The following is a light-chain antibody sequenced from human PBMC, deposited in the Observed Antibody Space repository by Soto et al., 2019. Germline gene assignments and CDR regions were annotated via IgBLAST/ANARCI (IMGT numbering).Light chain of an antibody. V-gene: IGLV2-8*01. CDR2: EVS. CDR1: SSDVGGYNY. Sequence: QSALTQPPSASGSPGQSVTISCTGTSSDVGGYNYVSWYQQHPGKAPKLMIYEVSKRPSGVPDRFSGSKSGNTVSLTVSGLQAEDEADYYCSSYAGSNNQVFGTGTKVTV. J-gene: IGLJ1*01. CDR3: SSYAGSNNQV.